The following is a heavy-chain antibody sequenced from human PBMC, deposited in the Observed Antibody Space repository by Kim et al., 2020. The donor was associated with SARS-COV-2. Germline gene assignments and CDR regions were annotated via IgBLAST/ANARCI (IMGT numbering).Heavy chain of an antibody. CDR1: GFTFSGSA. D-gene: IGHD2-2*01. J-gene: IGHJ6*02. V-gene: IGHV3-73*01. CDR2: IRSKANSYAN. Sequence: GGSLRLSCAASGFTFSGSAMHWVRQAPGKGLEWVGRIRSKANSYANAYAASVQGRFTIARDDSKNTAYLQMNSLNTEDTAVYYCTRHSDPGTSWLTEYYYHGVDVWGQGTTVTVSS. CDR3: TRHSDPGTSWLTEYYYHGVDV.